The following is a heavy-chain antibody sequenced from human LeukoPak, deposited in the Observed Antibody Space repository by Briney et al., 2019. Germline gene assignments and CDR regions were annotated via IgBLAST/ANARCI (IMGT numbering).Heavy chain of an antibody. CDR1: GGSISSGDYY. J-gene: IGHJ4*02. CDR3: ARGLWFGEFAHGC. Sequence: PSQTLSLTCTVSGGSISSGDYYGSWIRQPPGKGLEWIGYIYYSGSTYYNPSLKSRVTISVDTSKNQFSLKLSSVTAADTAVYYCARGLWFGEFAHGCWGQGTLVTVSS. V-gene: IGHV4-30-4*01. D-gene: IGHD3-10*01. CDR2: IYYSGST.